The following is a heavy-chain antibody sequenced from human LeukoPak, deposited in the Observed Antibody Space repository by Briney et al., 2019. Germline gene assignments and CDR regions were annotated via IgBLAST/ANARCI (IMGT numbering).Heavy chain of an antibody. CDR1: GFTFGDYA. CDR2: IRSKAYGGTT. Sequence: GGSLRLSCTASGFTFGDYAMSWFRQAPGKGLEWVGFIRSKAYGGTTEYAASVKGRFTISRDDSKSIAYLQMNSLRAEDTAVYYCAKEKWELLRLGTYFDYWGQGTLVTVSS. CDR3: AKEKWELLRLGTYFDY. J-gene: IGHJ4*02. V-gene: IGHV3-49*03. D-gene: IGHD1-26*01.